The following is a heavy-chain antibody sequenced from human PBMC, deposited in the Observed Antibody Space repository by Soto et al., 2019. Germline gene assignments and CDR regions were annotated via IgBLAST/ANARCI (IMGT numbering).Heavy chain of an antibody. Sequence: GGSLRLSCAASGFTFGSYGMHWVRQAPGKGLEWVAVISYDGSNKYYADSVRGRFTVSRDNARNSQYLQMNSLRDEDTAVYYCAREDILGVRSFDYWGQGTLVTVSS. D-gene: IGHD3-9*01. CDR1: GFTFGSYG. CDR2: ISYDGSNK. V-gene: IGHV3-30*03. J-gene: IGHJ4*02. CDR3: AREDILGVRSFDY.